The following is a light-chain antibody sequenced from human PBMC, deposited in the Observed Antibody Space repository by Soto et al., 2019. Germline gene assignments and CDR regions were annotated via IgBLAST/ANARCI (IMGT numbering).Light chain of an antibody. Sequence: EIMMTQAPATLSVSPGERAALSCRASQSIQSDLAWYQQKPGQGPRLLIYGASTRATGIPVRFSGSGSGTEFTLTISRLQSEDFALYFCQQYNNWPWNFGQGTKVDI. J-gene: IGKJ1*01. CDR3: QQYNNWPWN. CDR2: GAS. V-gene: IGKV3-15*01. CDR1: QSIQSD.